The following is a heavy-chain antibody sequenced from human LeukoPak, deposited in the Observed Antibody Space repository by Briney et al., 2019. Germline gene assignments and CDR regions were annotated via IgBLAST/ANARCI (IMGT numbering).Heavy chain of an antibody. V-gene: IGHV1-8*01. CDR2: MNPNSGNT. CDR3: ARGLVFDP. Sequence: ASVTVSFTASGYTFTIYDINWVRQATGQGLEWMGWMNPNSGNTGYSQKFQGRVTMTRNTSISTAYMELSSLRSEDTAVYYCARGLVFDPWGQGTLVTVSS. J-gene: IGHJ5*02. CDR1: GYTFTIYD. D-gene: IGHD2-2*01.